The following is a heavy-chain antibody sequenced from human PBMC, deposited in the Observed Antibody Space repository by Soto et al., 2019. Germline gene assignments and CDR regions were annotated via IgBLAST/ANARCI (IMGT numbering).Heavy chain of an antibody. V-gene: IGHV3-48*01. CDR1: GFTFSSYS. Sequence: EVQLVESGGGLVQPGGSLRLSCAASGFTFSSYSMNWVRQAPGKGLEWVSYISSSSSTIYYADSVKGRFTISRDNAKQSLYLQRNSLRAEDTAVYYCASLGYSGYEHFDYWGQGTLVTVSS. D-gene: IGHD5-12*01. CDR2: ISSSSSTI. CDR3: ASLGYSGYEHFDY. J-gene: IGHJ4*02.